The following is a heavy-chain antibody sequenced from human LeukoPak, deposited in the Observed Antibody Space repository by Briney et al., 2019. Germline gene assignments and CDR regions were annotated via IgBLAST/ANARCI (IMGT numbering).Heavy chain of an antibody. J-gene: IGHJ4*02. D-gene: IGHD3-3*01. CDR1: GGPISSYY. CDR2: IYYSGST. Sequence: SAETLSLTCTVSGGPISSYYWSCLRQPPGKGLEWIGYIYYSGSTNYNPSLKSRVTISVDTSKNQFSLKLSSVTAADTAVYYCARLIVNDFWSGYYNFDYWGQGTLVTVSP. V-gene: IGHV4-59*08. CDR3: ARLIVNDFWSGYYNFDY.